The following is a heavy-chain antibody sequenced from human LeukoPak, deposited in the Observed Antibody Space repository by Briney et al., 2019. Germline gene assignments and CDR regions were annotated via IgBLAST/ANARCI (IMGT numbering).Heavy chain of an antibody. J-gene: IGHJ3*01. CDR1: GITFSTYA. Sequence: GGSLRLSCAASGITFSTYAMTWVRQAPGKGLEWVSSIRGSGGGTDYADSVKGRFTISRDNSRDTLFLQMNSLRAEDTALYYCTRDPNGDYVGAFDVGPRDNGHRLF. CDR3: TRDPNGDYVGAFDV. CDR2: IRGSGGGT. V-gene: IGHV3-23*01. D-gene: IGHD4-17*01.